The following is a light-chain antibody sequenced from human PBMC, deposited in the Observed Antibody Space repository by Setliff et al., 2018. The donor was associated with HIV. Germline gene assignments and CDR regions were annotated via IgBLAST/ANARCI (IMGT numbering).Light chain of an antibody. V-gene: IGLV2-14*03. CDR3: SSYTSSTPLYL. J-gene: IGLJ1*01. Sequence: QSALTQPASVSGSPGQSITISCTGTSSDVGDYNYVSWYQQHPGKAPKLMISDVSNRPSGVSNRFSGSKSGNAAFLTISGLQAEDEADYYCSSYTSSTPLYLFGTGTKGTVL. CDR2: DVS. CDR1: SSDVGDYNY.